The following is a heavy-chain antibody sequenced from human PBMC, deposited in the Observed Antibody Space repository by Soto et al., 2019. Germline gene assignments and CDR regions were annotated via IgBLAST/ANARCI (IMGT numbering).Heavy chain of an antibody. CDR1: GFTFSSYG. CDR3: AKVLNSYGYYYYYGMDV. V-gene: IGHV3-30*18. J-gene: IGHJ6*02. D-gene: IGHD5-18*01. Sequence: PGGSLRLSCAASGFTFSSYGMHWVRQAPGKGLEWVAVISYDGSNKYYADSVKGRFTISRDNSKNTLYLQMNSLRAEDTAVYYCAKVLNSYGYYYYYGMDVWGQGTTVTVSS. CDR2: ISYDGSNK.